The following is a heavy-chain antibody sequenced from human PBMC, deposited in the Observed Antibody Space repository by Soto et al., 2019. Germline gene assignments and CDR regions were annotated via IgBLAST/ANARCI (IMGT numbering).Heavy chain of an antibody. CDR3: ASATVVAATFDF. Sequence: GGSLRLSCAASGFAFRRHNMNWVRQAPGKGLEWVASISSGSSNIYYADSVKGRFTISRDNAKNSLFLQMDSLRAEDSAVYYCASATVVAATFDFWGQGTLVTVS. D-gene: IGHD2-15*01. CDR2: ISSGSSNI. V-gene: IGHV3-21*01. CDR1: GFAFRRHN. J-gene: IGHJ4*02.